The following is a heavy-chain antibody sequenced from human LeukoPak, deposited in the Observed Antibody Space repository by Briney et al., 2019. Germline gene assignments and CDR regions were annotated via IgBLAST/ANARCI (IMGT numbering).Heavy chain of an antibody. V-gene: IGHV4-39*01. CDR2: INHSGDT. Sequence: SETLSLTCSVSGVSITSTTHYCGWIRQPPGKGLEWIGSINHSGDTSYNPSLKSRLTVSRDTTKNQFSLKLSSVTAADTAVYYCARYQGGTMFDIWGQGTKVTVS. D-gene: IGHD3-10*01. CDR3: ARYQGGTMFDI. J-gene: IGHJ3*02. CDR1: GVSITSTTHY.